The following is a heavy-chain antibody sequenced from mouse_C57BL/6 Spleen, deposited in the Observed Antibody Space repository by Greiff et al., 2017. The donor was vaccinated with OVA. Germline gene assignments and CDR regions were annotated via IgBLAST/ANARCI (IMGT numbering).Heavy chain of an antibody. Sequence: VQLQQPGAELVRPGSSVKLSCKASGYTFTSYWMDWVKQRPGQGLEWIGNIYPSDSETHYNQKFKDKATLTVDKSSSTAYMQLSSLTSEDSAVYYCARKDSSGYFAYWGQGTLVTVSA. D-gene: IGHD3-2*02. V-gene: IGHV1-61*01. CDR2: IYPSDSET. CDR1: GYTFTSYW. CDR3: ARKDSSGYFAY. J-gene: IGHJ3*01.